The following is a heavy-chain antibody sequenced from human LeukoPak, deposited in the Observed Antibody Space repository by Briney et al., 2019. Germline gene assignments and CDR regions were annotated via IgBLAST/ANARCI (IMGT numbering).Heavy chain of an antibody. CDR2: ISSSSSTI. Sequence: QSGGSLRLSCAASGFTFTSYTMNWVRQAPGKGLEWVSYISSSSSTIYYADSVKGRFTISRDNAKNSLYLQMNSLRAEDTAVYYCARFYDSSGYYPYYFDYWGQGTLVTVSS. CDR1: GFTFTSYT. J-gene: IGHJ4*02. D-gene: IGHD3-22*01. V-gene: IGHV3-48*04. CDR3: ARFYDSSGYYPYYFDY.